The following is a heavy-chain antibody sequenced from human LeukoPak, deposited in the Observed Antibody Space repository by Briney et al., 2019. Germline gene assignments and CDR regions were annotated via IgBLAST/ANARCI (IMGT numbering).Heavy chain of an antibody. J-gene: IGHJ5*01. CDR2: ISRNGGST. CDR3: AKATSPVHSRNWFDS. D-gene: IGHD6-13*01. V-gene: IGHV3-64*01. CDR1: GFTFSSYA. Sequence: QSGGSLRLSCAASGFTFSSYAMHWVRQAPGKGLEYVSAISRNGGSTYYANSVKGRFTISRDNSKNTVNVQMNSLRAEDTAVYYCAKATSPVHSRNWFDSWGQGTLVTVSS.